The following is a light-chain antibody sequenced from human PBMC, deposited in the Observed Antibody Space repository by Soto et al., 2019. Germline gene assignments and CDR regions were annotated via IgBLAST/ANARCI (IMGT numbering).Light chain of an antibody. Sequence: EIMMTQSPGTLSVSPGKGATLSCTASQSVNLNLDWYQQKPGQPPRLLLYGASTRATGIPVRFRGSGSGTEFTLTISSLQSEDSAVYYCHQYNSWPRGTFGPGTKVEIK. CDR1: QSVNLN. CDR3: HQYNSWPRGT. V-gene: IGKV3-15*01. CDR2: GAS. J-gene: IGKJ3*01.